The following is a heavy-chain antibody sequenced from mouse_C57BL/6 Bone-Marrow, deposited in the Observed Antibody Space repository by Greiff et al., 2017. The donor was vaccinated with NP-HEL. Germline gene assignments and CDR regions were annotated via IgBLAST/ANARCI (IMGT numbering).Heavy chain of an antibody. D-gene: IGHD1-1*01. CDR3: ARLAPYYYGSSYDWYFDV. V-gene: IGHV5-2*01. Sequence: EVKLVESGGGLVQPGESLKLSCESNEYEFPSHDMSWVRKTPEKRLELVAAINSDGGSTYYPDTMERRFIISRDNTKKTLYLQMSSLRSEDTALYYCARLAPYYYGSSYDWYFDVWGTGTTVTVSP. CDR2: INSDGGST. J-gene: IGHJ1*03. CDR1: EYEFPSHD.